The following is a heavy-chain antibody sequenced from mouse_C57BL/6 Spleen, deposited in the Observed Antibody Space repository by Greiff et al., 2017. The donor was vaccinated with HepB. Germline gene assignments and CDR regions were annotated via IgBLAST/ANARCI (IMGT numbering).Heavy chain of an antibody. CDR2: IDPSDSYT. J-gene: IGHJ1*03. CDR1: GYTFTSYW. CDR3: ARRFYYYGSSHWYFDV. V-gene: IGHV1-69*01. Sequence: QVQLQQPGAELVMPGASVKLSCKASGYTFTSYWMHWVKQRPGQGLEWIGEIDPSDSYTNYNQKFKGKSTLTVDKSSSTAYMQLSSLTSEDSAVYYGARRFYYYGSSHWYFDVWGTGTTVTVSS. D-gene: IGHD1-1*01.